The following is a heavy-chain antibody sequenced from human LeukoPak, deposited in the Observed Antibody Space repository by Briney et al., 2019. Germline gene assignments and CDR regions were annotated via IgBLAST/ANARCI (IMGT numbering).Heavy chain of an antibody. CDR2: IASDGSST. CDR3: ARGRPHGNDY. Sequence: GGSLRLSCAASGFTFCSYGMNWVRQAPWKGRVWVSRIASDGSSTTYADSVKGRFSISRDNAKNTLYLQMNSLRVEDTAVYYCARGRPHGNDYWGQGTLVTVSS. V-gene: IGHV3-74*01. J-gene: IGHJ4*02. D-gene: IGHD4-23*01. CDR1: GFTFCSYG.